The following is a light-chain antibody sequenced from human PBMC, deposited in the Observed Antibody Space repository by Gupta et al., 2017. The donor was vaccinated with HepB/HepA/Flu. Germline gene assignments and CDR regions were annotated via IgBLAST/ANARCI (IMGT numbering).Light chain of an antibody. CDR3: QQYGDSPWT. Sequence: EIVLTQSPGTLSLSPGEGATLSCRASHSVSSSYLAWYQQKPGQAPRLLIYGASSRATGIPDRFSGSGSGTDFTLTFSRLEPEDFAVYYCQQYGDSPWTFGQGTRVDLK. J-gene: IGKJ1*01. V-gene: IGKV3-20*01. CDR2: GAS. CDR1: HSVSSSY.